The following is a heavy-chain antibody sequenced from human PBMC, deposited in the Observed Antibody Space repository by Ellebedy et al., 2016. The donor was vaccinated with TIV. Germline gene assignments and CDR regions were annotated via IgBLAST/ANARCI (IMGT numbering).Heavy chain of an antibody. J-gene: IGHJ4*02. CDR1: GYTFPSYY. D-gene: IGHD6-19*01. V-gene: IGHV1-46*04. CDR3: ARARSSGWLHTPDY. CDR2: INPSGGST. Sequence: AASVKVSCKASGYTFPSYYMHWARQAPGQGLEWMGIINPSGGSTTYAQKLQGRVTMTRDTSTSTVYMELSSLRSEDTAVYYCARARSSGWLHTPDYWGQGTLVTVSS.